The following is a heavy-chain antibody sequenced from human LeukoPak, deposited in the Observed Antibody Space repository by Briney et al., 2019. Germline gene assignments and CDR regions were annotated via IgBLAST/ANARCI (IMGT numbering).Heavy chain of an antibody. Sequence: SETLSLTCAVYGGSFSGYYWSWFRQPPGKGLEWIGEINHSGSTNYNPSLKSRVTISVDTSKNQFSLKLSSVTAADTAVYYCARETTRYGSGSFHPLNWFDPWGQGTLVTVSS. CDR3: ARETTRYGSGSFHPLNWFDP. J-gene: IGHJ5*02. V-gene: IGHV4-34*01. CDR2: INHSGST. CDR1: GGSFSGYY. D-gene: IGHD3-10*01.